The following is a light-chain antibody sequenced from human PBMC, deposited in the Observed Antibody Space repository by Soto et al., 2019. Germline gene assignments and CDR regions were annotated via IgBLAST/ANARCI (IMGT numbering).Light chain of an antibody. J-gene: IGLJ3*02. V-gene: IGLV2-14*01. CDR2: DVS. CDR3: SSYTSSKSWI. Sequence: QSALTQPASVSGSPGQSITISCTGTSSDVGTYNYVSWYQQHPGEAHKLIIYDVSNRPSGVSIRFSGSKSGNTASLTISGLQAEDEADYYCSSYTSSKSWIFGGGAKRTVL. CDR1: SSDVGTYNY.